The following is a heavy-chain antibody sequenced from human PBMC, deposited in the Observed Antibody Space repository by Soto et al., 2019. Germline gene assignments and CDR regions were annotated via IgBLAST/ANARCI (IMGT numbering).Heavy chain of an antibody. Sequence: QVQLVQSGAEVKKTGASVKVSCKVSGSTFTSNGIGWVRQAPGQGLEWMGWISTYNENMDSAPQLQGRLTMTTDTSTTTAYMELTNLKFDDTALYYCAYVGGYSTGDYSFDLWGQGTPVTVSS. D-gene: IGHD5-18*01. CDR1: GSTFTSNG. V-gene: IGHV1-18*04. J-gene: IGHJ4*02. CDR2: ISTYNENM. CDR3: AYVGGYSTGDYSFDL.